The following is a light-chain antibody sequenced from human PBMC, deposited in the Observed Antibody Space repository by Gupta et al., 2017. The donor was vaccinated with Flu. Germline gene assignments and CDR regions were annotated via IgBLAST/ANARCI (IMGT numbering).Light chain of an antibody. CDR1: SPNIGAGYD. CDR2: GHN. V-gene: IGLV1-40*01. CDR3: QSYESSLSTWV. Sequence: SVLTPPPSVSGAPGPRGTISCTGSSPNIGAGYDVHWYQQFPGTAPKLLIYGHNNRPSGVPDRFSGSKSGTSASLAITGLQAEDESDYYCQSYESSLSTWVFGGGTKLTVL. J-gene: IGLJ3*02.